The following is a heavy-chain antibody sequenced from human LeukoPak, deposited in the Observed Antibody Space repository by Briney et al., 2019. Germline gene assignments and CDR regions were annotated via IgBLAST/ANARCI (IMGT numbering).Heavy chain of an antibody. CDR3: TRHGPYGSVDDVDY. V-gene: IGHV3-73*01. D-gene: IGHD1-26*01. CDR1: GFTFSDSA. J-gene: IGHJ4*02. Sequence: PGGSLKLSCASSGFTFSDSAMHWVRQASGKGLEWVGRIRSKADNYATSYAAWVKGRFTISRDDSKNTAYLQMNSLKTEDTAVYYCTRHGPYGSVDDVDYWGQGTLVTVSS. CDR2: IRSKADNYAT.